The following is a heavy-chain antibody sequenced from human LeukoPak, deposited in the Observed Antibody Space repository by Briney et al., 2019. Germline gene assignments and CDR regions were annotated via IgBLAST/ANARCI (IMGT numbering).Heavy chain of an antibody. Sequence: PGRSLRLSCAASGFTFSSYAMHWVRQAPGKGLGWAAVISYDGSNKYYADSVKGRFTISRDNSKNTLYLQMNSLRAEDTAVYYCARDLLRGTVTTGYFDYWGQGTLVTVSS. CDR1: GFTFSSYA. D-gene: IGHD4-17*01. J-gene: IGHJ4*02. V-gene: IGHV3-30-3*01. CDR2: ISYDGSNK. CDR3: ARDLLRGTVTTGYFDY.